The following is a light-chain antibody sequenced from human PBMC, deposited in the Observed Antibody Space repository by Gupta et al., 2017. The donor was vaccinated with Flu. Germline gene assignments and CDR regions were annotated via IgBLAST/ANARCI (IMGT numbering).Light chain of an antibody. V-gene: IGLV3-21*02. CDR3: MSWGGTHVV. CDR2: EDR. Sequence: APGHTAKIQTSGDNRGCRYVSWYQQRPGKAPTLVLYEDRDRPSGIPERFSGYMSGNTAALTIARVKGGDEADYYCMSWGGTHVVFGGGTKLTVL. J-gene: IGLJ2*01. CDR1: NRGCRY.